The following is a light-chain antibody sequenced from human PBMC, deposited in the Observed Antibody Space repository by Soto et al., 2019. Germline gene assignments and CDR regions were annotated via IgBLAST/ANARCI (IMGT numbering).Light chain of an antibody. CDR3: QQYGSLPIT. CDR1: QDIGIS. CDR2: AAS. V-gene: IGKV1-33*01. Sequence: DIQMTQSPSSLSGSVGDRVSITCQASQDIGISLNWYQQKPGKAPKLLLSAASNLETGDPLRFSGSVSVTDLAFIISSPQPEDIATYFCQQYGSLPITFGQGARPEIK. J-gene: IGKJ5*01.